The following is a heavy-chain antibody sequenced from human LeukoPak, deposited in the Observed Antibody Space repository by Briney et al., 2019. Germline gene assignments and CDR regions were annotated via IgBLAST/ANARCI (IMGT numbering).Heavy chain of an antibody. V-gene: IGHV3-30*04. CDR3: AANQYYYDSSGYPLNY. CDR2: ISYDGSSK. CDR1: GFTFSTYA. D-gene: IGHD3-22*01. J-gene: IGHJ4*02. Sequence: GGSLRLSCAASGFTFSTYAMHWVRQAPGKGLEWVAVISYDGSSKYYADSVKGRFTISRDNSKNTLYLQMNSLRAEDTAVYYCAANQYYYDSSGYPLNYWGQGTLVTVSS.